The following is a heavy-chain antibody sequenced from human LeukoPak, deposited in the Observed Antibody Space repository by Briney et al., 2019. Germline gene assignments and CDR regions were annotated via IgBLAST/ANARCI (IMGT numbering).Heavy chain of an antibody. CDR2: IRQDGSDK. J-gene: IGHJ4*02. V-gene: IGHV3-7*01. CDR3: ARYSYDNYGYFDY. CDR1: GLTFSSYW. D-gene: IGHD5-12*01. Sequence: GGSLRLSCAASGLTFSSYWMSWVRQTPGKGLEWVANIRQDGSDKYYVDSVKGRFTISRDNAKNSLYLQMNSLRVEDTAVYHCARYSYDNYGYFDYWGQGTLVTVSS.